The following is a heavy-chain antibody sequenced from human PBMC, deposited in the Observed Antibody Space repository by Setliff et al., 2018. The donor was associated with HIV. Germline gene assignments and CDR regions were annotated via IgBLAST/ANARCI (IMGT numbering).Heavy chain of an antibody. CDR3: ASHLPPYSGNFDY. V-gene: IGHV4-39*01. J-gene: IGHJ4*01. Sequence: PSETLSLTCTVSGGSIYGSDYYWGWIRQPPGKGLESIGSIYYSGNTYYNPSLKSRVTISVDTSKNQISLKLSSVTAADTAVYYCASHLPPYSGNFDYWGHGTLVTVS. CDR2: IYYSGNT. D-gene: IGHD1-26*01. CDR1: GGSIYGSDYY.